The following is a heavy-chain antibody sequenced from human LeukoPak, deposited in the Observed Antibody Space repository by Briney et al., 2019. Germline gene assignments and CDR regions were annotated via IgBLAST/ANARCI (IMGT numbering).Heavy chain of an antibody. CDR1: GFTFSSYA. CDR3: AKVIRPIAVAGTFDY. J-gene: IGHJ4*02. V-gene: IGHV3-30-3*01. D-gene: IGHD6-19*01. CDR2: ISYDGSNK. Sequence: PGRSLRLSCAASGFTFSSYAMHWVRQAPGKGLEWVAVISYDGSNKYYADSVKGRFTISRDNSKNTLYLQMNSLRAEDTAVYYCAKVIRPIAVAGTFDYWGQGTLVTVSS.